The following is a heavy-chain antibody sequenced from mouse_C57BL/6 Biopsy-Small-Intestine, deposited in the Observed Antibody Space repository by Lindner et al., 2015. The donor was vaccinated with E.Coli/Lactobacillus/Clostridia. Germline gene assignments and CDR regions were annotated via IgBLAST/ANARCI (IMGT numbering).Heavy chain of an antibody. V-gene: IGHV1-34*02. J-gene: IGHJ4*01. CDR2: IYPNNGGT. Sequence: VQLQESGPEPVKPGDSVKMSCKASGYTFTDYYMDWVKQSHGKSLEWIGYIYPNNGGTSYNQKFKGKATLTVDKSSSTAYMELHSLTSEDSAVYYCTRRTGPYAMDYWGQRTSVTVSS. D-gene: IGHD4-1*01. CDR3: TRRTGPYAMDY. CDR1: GYTFTDYY.